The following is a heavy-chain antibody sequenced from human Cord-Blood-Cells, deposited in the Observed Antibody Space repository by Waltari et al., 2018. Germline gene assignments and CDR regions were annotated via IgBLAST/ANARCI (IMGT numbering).Heavy chain of an antibody. Sequence: QVQLQESGPGLVKPSETLSLTCPVPGGPISSPYCSWIRQPPGKGLAWIGYIYYSGSTNYNPSLKSRVTISVDTSKNQFSLKLSSVTAADTAVYYCARDADFYAFDIWGQGTMVTVSS. CDR3: ARDADFYAFDI. V-gene: IGHV4-59*11. D-gene: IGHD3-3*01. CDR1: GGPISSPY. J-gene: IGHJ3*02. CDR2: IYYSGST.